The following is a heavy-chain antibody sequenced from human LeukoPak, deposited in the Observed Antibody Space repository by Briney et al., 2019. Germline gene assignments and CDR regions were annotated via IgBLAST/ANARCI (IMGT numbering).Heavy chain of an antibody. CDR3: ARGRHSSSWYGGSYFDY. V-gene: IGHV4-34*01. CDR1: GGSFSGYY. CDR2: INHSGST. J-gene: IGHJ4*02. Sequence: NPSETLSLTCAVHGGSFSGYYWSWIRQPPGKGLEWIGEINHSGSTNYNPSLKSRVTISVDTSKNQFSLKLSSVTAAGTAVYYCARGRHSSSWYGGSYFDYWGQGTLVTVSS. D-gene: IGHD6-13*01.